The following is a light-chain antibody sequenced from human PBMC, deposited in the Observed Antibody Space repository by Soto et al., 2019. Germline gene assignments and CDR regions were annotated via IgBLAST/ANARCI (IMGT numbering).Light chain of an antibody. CDR3: QQYYSYPRT. V-gene: IGKV1-8*01. CDR2: AAS. Sequence: AIRMTQSPSSLSASTGDRVTITCRASQGISSYLAWYQQKPGKAPKLLIYAASTLQSGVPSRFSGSGSGTDFTLTINCLQSEDFATYYCQQYYSYPRTFGQGTKMDIK. CDR1: QGISSY. J-gene: IGKJ1*01.